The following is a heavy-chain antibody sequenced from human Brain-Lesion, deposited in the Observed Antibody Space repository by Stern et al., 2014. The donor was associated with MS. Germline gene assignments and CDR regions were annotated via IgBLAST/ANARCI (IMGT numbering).Heavy chain of an antibody. D-gene: IGHD2-2*01. V-gene: IGHV4-61*02. CDR2: IFNSGST. CDR3: ARGRVVPGFQYYATDV. J-gene: IGHJ6*02. Sequence: QVQLVQSGPGLVKPSQTLSLSCTVSGGSISSGGYYWSWIRQPAGKGLEWIGRIFNSGSTSYNPSLKSRVTISKDTSKNHFSPGLNSMTAADTAVYYCARGRVVPGFQYYATDVWGQGTTVIVSS. CDR1: GGSISSGGYY.